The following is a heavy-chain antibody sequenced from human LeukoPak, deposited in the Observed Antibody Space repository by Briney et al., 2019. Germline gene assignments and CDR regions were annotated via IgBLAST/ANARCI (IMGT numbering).Heavy chain of an antibody. CDR2: IKQDGSEK. D-gene: IGHD3-22*01. J-gene: IGHJ4*02. CDR3: ARDRYYYDSSGYLTLLTYYFDY. Sequence: GGSLRLSCAASGFTFSSYWMSWVRQAPGKGLEWVANIKQDGSEKYYVDSVKGRFTISRDNAKNSLYLQMNSLRAEDTAVYYCARDRYYYDSSGYLTLLTYYFDYWGQRTLVTVSS. CDR1: GFTFSSYW. V-gene: IGHV3-7*01.